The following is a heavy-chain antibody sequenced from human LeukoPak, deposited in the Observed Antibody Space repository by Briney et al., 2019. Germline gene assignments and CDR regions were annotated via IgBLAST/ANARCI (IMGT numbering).Heavy chain of an antibody. D-gene: IGHD1-1*01. CDR1: GFTFSSYA. V-gene: IGHV3-30-3*02. J-gene: IGHJ4*02. Sequence: GGSLRLSCAASGFTFSSYAMHWVRQAPGKGLEWVALISYEGSNTYYADSVRGRFTISRDNSKNMVHLQMNSLRGEDTAVYYCAKKSGCHFDYWGQGTLVTVSS. CDR3: AKKSGCHFDY. CDR2: ISYEGSNT.